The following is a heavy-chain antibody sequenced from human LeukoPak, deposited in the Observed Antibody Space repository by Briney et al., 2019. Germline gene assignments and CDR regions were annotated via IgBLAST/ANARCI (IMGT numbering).Heavy chain of an antibody. CDR2: ISGITGST. Sequence: GGSLRLSCAASGFTFTSYAMTWVRQAPGKGLEWVSSISGITGSTFYADSVQGRFTISRDNSNNTLYLQMNSLGAEDTAVYYCAKDHVLATNRPYHFDYWGQGTLVTVSS. V-gene: IGHV3-23*01. CDR1: GFTFTSYA. J-gene: IGHJ4*02. D-gene: IGHD5-12*01. CDR3: AKDHVLATNRPYHFDY.